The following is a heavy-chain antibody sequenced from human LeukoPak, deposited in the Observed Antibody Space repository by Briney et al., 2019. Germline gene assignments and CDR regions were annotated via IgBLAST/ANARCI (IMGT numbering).Heavy chain of an antibody. V-gene: IGHV1-46*01. CDR2: INPSGGSI. J-gene: IGHJ5*02. CDR1: GYTFTSYY. D-gene: IGHD2-8*01. Sequence: GASVKVSCKASGYTFTSYYMHWVRQAPGQGLEWMGIINPSGGSITYAQRFQGRVTMTIDTSTSTAYMEVRSLRSDDTAVYYCARDLVHHRLLATNYNWFDPWGQGTLVTVSS. CDR3: ARDLVHHRLLATNYNWFDP.